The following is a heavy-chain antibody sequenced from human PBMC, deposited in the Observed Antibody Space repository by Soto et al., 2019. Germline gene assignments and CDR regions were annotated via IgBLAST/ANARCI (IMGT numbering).Heavy chain of an antibody. J-gene: IGHJ6*02. CDR3: ARDGEWLQRYYYYYNGMDV. CDR1: GYTFTGCY. D-gene: IGHD5-12*01. CDR2: INPNSGGT. V-gene: IGHV1-2*02. Sequence: ASVKVSCKASGYTFTGCYMHWVRQAPGQGLEWMGWINPNSGGTNYGQKFQGRVTMTRDTSISTACMELSRLRSDDTAVYHCARDGEWLQRYYYYYNGMDVWGQGTTVTVSS.